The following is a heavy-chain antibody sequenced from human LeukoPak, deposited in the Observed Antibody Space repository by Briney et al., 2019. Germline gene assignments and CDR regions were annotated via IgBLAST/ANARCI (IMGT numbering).Heavy chain of an antibody. D-gene: IGHD5-24*01. CDR1: GFTFSSYW. CDR2: INTDGSST. CDR3: ARWEGMATIAYYFDY. Sequence: GGSLRLSCAASGFTFSSYWMHWVRQAPGKGLVWVSRINTDGSSTSYADSVKGRFTISRDNAKNSLYLQMNGLRAEDTAVYYCARWEGMATIAYYFDYWGQGTLVTVSS. V-gene: IGHV3-74*01. J-gene: IGHJ4*02.